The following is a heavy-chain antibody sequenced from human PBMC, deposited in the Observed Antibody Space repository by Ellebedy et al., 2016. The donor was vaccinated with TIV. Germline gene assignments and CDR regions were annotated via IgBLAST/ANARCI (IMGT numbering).Heavy chain of an antibody. Sequence: AASVKVSCKASGYTFTGYYMHWVRQAPGQGLEWMGWINPNTGGTKYAQKFQGRVTMTRDTSITTAYMELNSLTSDDTAVYYCARDPGPMTTGSYSGGWFDPWGQGSLVTVSS. J-gene: IGHJ5*02. V-gene: IGHV1-2*02. CDR1: GYTFTGYY. CDR3: ARDPGPMTTGSYSGGWFDP. CDR2: INPNTGGT. D-gene: IGHD1-26*01.